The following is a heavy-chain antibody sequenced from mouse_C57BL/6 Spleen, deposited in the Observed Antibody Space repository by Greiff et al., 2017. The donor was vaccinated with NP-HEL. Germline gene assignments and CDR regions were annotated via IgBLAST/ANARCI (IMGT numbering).Heavy chain of an antibody. CDR3: ARENYGSSGMDY. D-gene: IGHD1-1*01. V-gene: IGHV7-1*01. Sequence: EVKVVESGGGLVQSGRSLRLSCATSGFTFSDFYMEWVRQAPGKGLEWIAASRNKANDYTTEYSASVKGRFIVSRDTSQSILYLQMNALRAEDTAIYYCARENYGSSGMDYWGQGTSVTVSS. CDR1: GFTFSDFY. J-gene: IGHJ4*01. CDR2: SRNKANDYTT.